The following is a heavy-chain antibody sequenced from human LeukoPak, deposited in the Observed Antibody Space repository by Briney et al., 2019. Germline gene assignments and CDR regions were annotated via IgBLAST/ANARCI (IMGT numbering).Heavy chain of an antibody. CDR1: GGSISSYY. CDR2: IYTSGST. CDR3: ARGRAGRFLEWLLPDY. V-gene: IGHV4-4*07. J-gene: IGHJ4*02. Sequence: SETLSLTCTVSGGSISSYYWSWIRQPAGKGLEWIGRIYTSGSTNYNPSLKSRVTISVDTSKNQFSLKLSSVTAADTAVYYCARGRAGRFLEWLLPDYWGQGTLVTVSS. D-gene: IGHD3-3*01.